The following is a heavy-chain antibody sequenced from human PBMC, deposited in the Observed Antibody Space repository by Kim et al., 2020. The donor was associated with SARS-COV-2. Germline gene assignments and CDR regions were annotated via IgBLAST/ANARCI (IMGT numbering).Heavy chain of an antibody. CDR2: ISGSGGST. V-gene: IGHV3-23*01. D-gene: IGHD3-3*01. CDR1: GFTFSSYA. J-gene: IGHJ3*02. Sequence: GGSLRLSCAASGFTFSSYAMSWVRQAPGKGLEWVSAISGSGGSTYYADSVKGRFTISRDNSKNTLYLQMNSLRAEDTAVYYCAADGLRFLELPPDAFDIWGQGTMVTVSS. CDR3: AADGLRFLELPPDAFDI.